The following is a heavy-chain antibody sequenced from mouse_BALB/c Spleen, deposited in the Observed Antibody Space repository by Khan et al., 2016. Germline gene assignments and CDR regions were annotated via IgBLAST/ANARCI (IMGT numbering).Heavy chain of an antibody. Sequence: QVQLKESGAELMKPGASVKISCKATGYTFSSYWIEWVKQRPGHGLEWIGEILPGSGSTNYTEKFKGKATFTADTSSNTAYMQLSSLTSEASAVYYGARGYYGSSYDYYAMDYWGQGTSVTVSS. D-gene: IGHD1-1*01. J-gene: IGHJ4*01. CDR3: ARGYYGSSYDYYAMDY. V-gene: IGHV1-9*01. CDR1: GYTFSSYW. CDR2: ILPGSGST.